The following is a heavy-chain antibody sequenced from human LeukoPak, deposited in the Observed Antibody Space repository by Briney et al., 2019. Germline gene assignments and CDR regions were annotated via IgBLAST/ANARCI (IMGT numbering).Heavy chain of an antibody. J-gene: IGHJ6*02. CDR2: ISAYNGNT. CDR3: AREAGYCSSTSCSLYGMDV. Sequence: GASVKVSCKASGYTFTSYGISWVRQAPGQGLEWMGWISAYNGNTNYAQKLQGRVTMTTDTSTSTAYTELRSLRSDDTAVYYCAREAGYCSSTSCSLYGMDVWGQGTTVTVSS. V-gene: IGHV1-18*01. CDR1: GYTFTSYG. D-gene: IGHD2-2*01.